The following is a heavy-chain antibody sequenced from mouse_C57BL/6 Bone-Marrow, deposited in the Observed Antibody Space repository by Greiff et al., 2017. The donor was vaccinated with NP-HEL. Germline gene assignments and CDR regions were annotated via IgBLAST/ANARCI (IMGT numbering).Heavy chain of an antibody. CDR3: AREGTGTYAMDY. D-gene: IGHD4-1*01. CDR1: GYAFTNYL. J-gene: IGHJ4*01. Sequence: VQLQESGAELVRPGTSVKVSCKASGYAFTNYLIEWVKQRPGQGLEWIGVINPGSGGTNYNEKFKGKATLTADKSSSTAYMQLSSLTSEDSAVYFCAREGTGTYAMDYWGQGTSVTVSS. CDR2: INPGSGGT. V-gene: IGHV1-54*01.